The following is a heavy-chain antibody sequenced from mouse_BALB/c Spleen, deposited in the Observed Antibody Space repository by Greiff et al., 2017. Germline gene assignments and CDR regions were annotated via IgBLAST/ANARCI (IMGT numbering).Heavy chain of an antibody. Sequence: QVQLKQPGAELVKPGASVKMSCKASGYTFTSYWMHWVKQRPGQGLEWIGTIDPSDSYTSYNQKFKGKATLTVDTSSSTAYMQLSSLTSEDSAVYYCTRSPSRYGNYGFAMDYWGQGTSVTVSS. J-gene: IGHJ4*01. CDR1: GYTFTSYW. D-gene: IGHD2-10*02. V-gene: IGHV1S127*01. CDR3: TRSPSRYGNYGFAMDY. CDR2: IDPSDSYT.